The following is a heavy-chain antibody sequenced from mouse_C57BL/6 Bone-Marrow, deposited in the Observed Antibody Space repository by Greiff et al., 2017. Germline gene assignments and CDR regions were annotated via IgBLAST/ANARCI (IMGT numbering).Heavy chain of an antibody. CDR1: GYTFTSYG. Sequence: QVQLQQSGAELARPGASVKLSCKASGYTFTSYGISWVKQRTGQGLEWIGEIYPRSGNTYYNEKFKGKDTLTADKSSSTAYMELRSLTSEDSAVYFCARSNYGSSYVSDYWGQGTTLTVSS. J-gene: IGHJ2*01. CDR3: ARSNYGSSYVSDY. D-gene: IGHD1-1*01. V-gene: IGHV1-81*01. CDR2: IYPRSGNT.